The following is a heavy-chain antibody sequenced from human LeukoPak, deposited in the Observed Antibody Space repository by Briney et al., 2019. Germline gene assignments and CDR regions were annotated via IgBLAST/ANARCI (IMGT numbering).Heavy chain of an antibody. D-gene: IGHD1-26*01. CDR1: GFTFSSYA. J-gene: IGHJ4*02. V-gene: IGHV3-23*01. Sequence: PGGSLRLSCAASGFTFSSYAMSWVRQAPGKGLEWVSAISGSGGSTYYADSVKGRLTISRDNSKNTLFLQMNSLRGEDTGVYYCASADLSGSYAYWGQGTLVTVSS. CDR2: ISGSGGST. CDR3: ASADLSGSYAY.